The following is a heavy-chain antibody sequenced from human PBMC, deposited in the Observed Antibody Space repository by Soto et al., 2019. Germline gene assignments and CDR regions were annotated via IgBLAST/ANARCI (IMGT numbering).Heavy chain of an antibody. CDR1: GFTFISYA. V-gene: IGHV3-23*01. CDR3: AKSLPALRMLDF. D-gene: IGHD2-2*01. CDR2: ISGSGGST. J-gene: IGHJ4*02. Sequence: VGSLRLSCAFSGFTFISYAMSWSRQAPGKGLEWVSAISGSGGSTYYADSVKGRFTISRDNSKNTLYLQMNSLRAEDTAVYYCAKSLPALRMLDFWVKGTLVTVSP.